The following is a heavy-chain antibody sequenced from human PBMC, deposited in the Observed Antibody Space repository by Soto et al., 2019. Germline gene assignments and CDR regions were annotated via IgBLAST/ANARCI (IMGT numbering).Heavy chain of an antibody. CDR3: ARSHLYYDSSGYPDY. Sequence: GGSLRLSCAASGFTFSDYYMSWIRQAPGKGLEWVSYISSSGSTIYYADSVKGRFTISRDNAKNSLYLQMNSLRAEDTAVYYCARSHLYYDSSGYPDYWGQGTLVTVPS. CDR1: GFTFSDYY. CDR2: ISSSGSTI. V-gene: IGHV3-11*01. J-gene: IGHJ4*02. D-gene: IGHD3-22*01.